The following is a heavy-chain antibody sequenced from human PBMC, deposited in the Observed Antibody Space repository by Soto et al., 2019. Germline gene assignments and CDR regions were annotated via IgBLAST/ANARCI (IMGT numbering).Heavy chain of an antibody. Sequence: EVQLVESGGGLVQPGGSLRLSCAASGFTVSSHYMSWVRQAPGKGLEWVSVISRGGSTYYADTMKGRFTISKHHSKNTLYLQMTSLGAEDTAVYYGARGYSRSWRHFESLGQGTLVTVSS. D-gene: IGHD6-13*01. J-gene: IGHJ4*02. V-gene: IGHV3-53*04. CDR2: ISRGGST. CDR1: GFTVSSHY. CDR3: ARGYSRSWRHFES.